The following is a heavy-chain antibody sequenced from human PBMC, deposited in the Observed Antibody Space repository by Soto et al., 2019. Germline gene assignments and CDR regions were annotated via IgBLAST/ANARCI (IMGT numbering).Heavy chain of an antibody. CDR2: IDPSDSYT. CDR1: GYSFTSYW. J-gene: IGHJ6*02. Sequence: GESLKISCKGSGYSFTSYWISWVRQMPGKGLEWMGRIDPSDSYTNYSPSFQGHVTISADKSISTAYLQWSSLKASDTAMYYCARHKTHHYCSSNRCYRYYYGMDVWGQGTTVTV. V-gene: IGHV5-10-1*01. CDR3: ARHKTHHYCSSNRCYRYYYGMDV. D-gene: IGHD2-2*01.